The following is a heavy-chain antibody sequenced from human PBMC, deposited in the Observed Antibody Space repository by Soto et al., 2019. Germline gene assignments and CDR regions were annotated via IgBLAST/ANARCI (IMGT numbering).Heavy chain of an antibody. CDR2: IGTAGDT. CDR1: GFTFSSYD. D-gene: IGHD3-3*01. CDR3: ARASYDFWSGPEPAPVYYYYYMDV. Sequence: PGGSLRLSCAASGFTFSSYDRHWVRQATGKGLEWVSAIGTAGDTYYPGSVKGRFTISRENAKNSLYLQMNSLRAGDTAVYYCARASYDFWSGPEPAPVYYYYYMDVWGKGTTVTVSS. J-gene: IGHJ6*03. V-gene: IGHV3-13*01.